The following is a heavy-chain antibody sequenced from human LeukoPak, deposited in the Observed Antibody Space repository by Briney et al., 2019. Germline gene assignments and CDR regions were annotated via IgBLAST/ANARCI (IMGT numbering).Heavy chain of an antibody. D-gene: IGHD2-21*02. CDR1: GGTFSSYA. Sequence: GASVKVSCKASGGTFSSYAISWVRQAPGQGLEWMGGIIPIFGTANYAQKFQGRVTITADKSTSTAYMELSSLRSEDTAVYYCARSDHGGYDAFDIWGQGTMVTVSS. CDR3: ARSDHGGYDAFDI. V-gene: IGHV1-69*06. J-gene: IGHJ3*02. CDR2: IIPIFGTA.